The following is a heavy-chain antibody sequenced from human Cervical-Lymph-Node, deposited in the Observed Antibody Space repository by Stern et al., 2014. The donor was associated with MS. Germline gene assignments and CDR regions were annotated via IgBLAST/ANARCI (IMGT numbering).Heavy chain of an antibody. J-gene: IGHJ4*02. V-gene: IGHV3-30*03. CDR2: ISYNGNER. Sequence: VQLVESGGGVVQPGGSLRLSCVASGFSLSNYGMHWVRQGPGTGLEWVAVISYNGNERYCAYSVMCRFTVSRDNSKNTLYLYMNSLRTDDTAVYYCARDKSGSWSFDYWGQGTRVAVSS. CDR3: ARDKSGSWSFDY. D-gene: IGHD1-26*01. CDR1: GFSLSNYG.